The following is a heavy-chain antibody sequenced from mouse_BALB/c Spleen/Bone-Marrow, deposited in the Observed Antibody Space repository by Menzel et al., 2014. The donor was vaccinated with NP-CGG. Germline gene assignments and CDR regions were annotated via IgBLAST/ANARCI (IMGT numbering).Heavy chain of an antibody. J-gene: IGHJ2*01. D-gene: IGHD1-1*01. CDR2: IWAGGST. V-gene: IGHV2-9*02. Sequence: VHLVESGPGLVAPSQRLSITCTVSGFSLTSYGVHWVRQPPGKGLEWLGVIWAGGSTNYNSALMSRLSISKDNSKSXVFLKMNSLQTDGTAMYYCARDYYGSSYFDYWGQGTTLTVSS. CDR1: GFSLTSYG. CDR3: ARDYYGSSYFDY.